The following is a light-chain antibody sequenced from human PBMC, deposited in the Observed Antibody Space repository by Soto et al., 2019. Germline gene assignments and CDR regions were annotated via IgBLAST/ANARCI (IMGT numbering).Light chain of an antibody. V-gene: IGKV3-15*01. J-gene: IGKJ3*01. CDR3: QQYNAWPLT. CDR1: QSVSTN. CDR2: GAS. Sequence: EIVMRQSPATLSVSPGERATLSCRATQSVSTNFAWYQQRPGQAPRLLIYGASTRATGVPARFSGSGSGTEFTLTISSLQSEDFAVYYCQQYNAWPLTFGPGT.